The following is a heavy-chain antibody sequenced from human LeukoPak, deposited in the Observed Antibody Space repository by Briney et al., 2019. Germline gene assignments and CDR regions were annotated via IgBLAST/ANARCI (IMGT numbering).Heavy chain of an antibody. D-gene: IGHD5-18*01. Sequence: PGGSLKLSCAASGFTFSSYGMHWVRQAPGKGLEWVSSISSSSSYIYYADSVKGRFTISRDNAKNSLYLQMNSLRAEDTAVYYCARETAMDTAMVTWGQGTLVTVSS. V-gene: IGHV3-21*01. CDR1: GFTFSSYG. CDR3: ARETAMDTAMVT. J-gene: IGHJ4*02. CDR2: ISSSSSYI.